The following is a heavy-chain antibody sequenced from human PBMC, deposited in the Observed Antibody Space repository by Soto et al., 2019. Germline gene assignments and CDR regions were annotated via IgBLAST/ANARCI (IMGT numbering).Heavy chain of an antibody. CDR1: GFTFASYA. V-gene: IGHV3-23*01. D-gene: IGHD3-22*01. Sequence: PGGSLRLSCAGSGFTFASYAMSWVRQAPGKGLEWVSTITGSALETYYADSVKGRFTISRYNSKKTLYLQMNSLRAEDTAVYYSAKDQVQVDRSGYTTDYWGQGTLVTVSS. J-gene: IGHJ4*02. CDR3: AKDQVQVDRSGYTTDY. CDR2: ITGSALET.